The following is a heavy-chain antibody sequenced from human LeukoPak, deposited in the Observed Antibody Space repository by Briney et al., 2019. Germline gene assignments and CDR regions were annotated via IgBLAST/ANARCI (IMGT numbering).Heavy chain of an antibody. D-gene: IGHD6-25*01. CDR3: ARRLPWYFDL. CDR1: SGSISKYY. V-gene: IGHV4-59*12. Sequence: PSETLSLTCTVSSGSISKYYWSWIRQSPGKGLEWIGYIYYSGSTTYNPSLKSRVTMSVDVSKNQLSLKLSSVTAADTAVYYCARRLPWYFDLWGRGTLVTVSS. CDR2: IYYSGST. J-gene: IGHJ2*01.